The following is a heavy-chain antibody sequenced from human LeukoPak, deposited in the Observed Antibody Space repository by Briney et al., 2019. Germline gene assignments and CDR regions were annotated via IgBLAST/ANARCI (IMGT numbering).Heavy chain of an antibody. CDR2: IIPIFGTA. CDR1: GGTFSSYA. Sequence: SVKVSCKASGGTFSSYAISWVRQAPGQGLEWMGGIIPIFGTANYAQKFQGRVTITTDESTSTAYMELSSLRSEDTAVYYCARESEPSGGTCSSWCYYYMDVWGKGTTVTVSS. CDR3: ARESEPSGGTCSSWCYYYMDV. V-gene: IGHV1-69*05. J-gene: IGHJ6*03. D-gene: IGHD2-15*01.